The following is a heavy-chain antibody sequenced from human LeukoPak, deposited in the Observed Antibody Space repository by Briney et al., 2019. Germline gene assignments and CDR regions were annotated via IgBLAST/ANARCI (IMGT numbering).Heavy chain of an antibody. Sequence: GGSLRLSCAASGFTFGSYAMHWVRQAPGKGLEWVAIISYDESNKYYADSVKGRFTISRDNSKNTLYLQMNSLRPEETAVYCCATELREGDSGSQYFQHWGQGTLVTVSS. V-gene: IGHV3-30*04. CDR3: ATELREGDSGSQYFQH. CDR1: GFTFGSYA. J-gene: IGHJ1*01. CDR2: ISYDESNK. D-gene: IGHD6-19*01.